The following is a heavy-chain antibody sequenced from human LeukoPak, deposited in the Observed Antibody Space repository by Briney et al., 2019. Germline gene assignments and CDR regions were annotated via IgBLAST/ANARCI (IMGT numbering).Heavy chain of an antibody. J-gene: IGHJ4*02. V-gene: IGHV4-39*07. CDR1: GGSISSSSYY. D-gene: IGHD6-13*01. CDR3: ARDPINIAAAGTIEAFDI. CDR2: IHYSGNT. Sequence: SETLSLTCTVSGGSISSSSYYWGWIRQPPGKGLEWIGSIHYSGNTYYNPSLKSRVTISVDASKNQFSLKLSSVTTADTAVYYCARDPINIAAAGTIEAFDIWGQGTLVTVSS.